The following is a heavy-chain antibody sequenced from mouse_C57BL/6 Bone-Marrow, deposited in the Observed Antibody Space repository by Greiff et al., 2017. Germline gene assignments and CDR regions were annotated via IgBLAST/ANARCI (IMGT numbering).Heavy chain of an antibody. Sequence: VQLQQPGAELVMPGASVKLSCKASGYTFTSYWMHWVKQRPGQGLEWIGEIDPSDSYTNYNQKFKGKSTLTVDKSSSTAYMQLSSLTSEVSAVYYCAREGIIGYYYGSSWGQGTLVTVSA. D-gene: IGHD1-1*01. CDR1: GYTFTSYW. CDR2: IDPSDSYT. V-gene: IGHV1-69*01. CDR3: AREGIIGYYYGSS. J-gene: IGHJ3*01.